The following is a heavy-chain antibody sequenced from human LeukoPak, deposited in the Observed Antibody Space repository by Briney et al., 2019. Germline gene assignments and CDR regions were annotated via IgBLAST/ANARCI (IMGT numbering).Heavy chain of an antibody. J-gene: IGHJ4*02. CDR1: GVSINGSRYY. CDR3: SRHGIYAPFDY. V-gene: IGHV4-39*01. CDR2: IYYSGIT. D-gene: IGHD3-16*01. Sequence: SEPLSLTCTVSGVSINGSRYYWGRVRQPPGKGLECIWIIYYSGITYYKPSLKGRVTISVEMSKNHFSLKLTSVTAADTALYYCSRHGIYAPFDYWGQGTLVTVSS.